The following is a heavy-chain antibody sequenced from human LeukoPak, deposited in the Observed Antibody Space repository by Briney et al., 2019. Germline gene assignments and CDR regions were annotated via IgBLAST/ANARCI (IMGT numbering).Heavy chain of an antibody. D-gene: IGHD1-14*01. CDR3: ARTGSFDY. CDR1: GYTFTAYY. V-gene: IGHV1-2*06. J-gene: IGHJ4*02. CDR2: INPNSGAT. Sequence: VKVSCKASGYTFTAYYMHWVRQAPGQGLEWMGRINPNSGATIYAQNFQGRVTMTTDTSISTAYMELTRLGSDDTAVYYCARTGSFDYWGQGTLVSVST.